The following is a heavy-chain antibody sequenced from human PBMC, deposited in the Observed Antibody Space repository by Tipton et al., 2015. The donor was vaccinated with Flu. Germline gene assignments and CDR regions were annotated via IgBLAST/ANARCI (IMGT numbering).Heavy chain of an antibody. CDR1: GSSFSSYW. D-gene: IGHD2-21*02. CDR3: VRQNCGGDCYPDY. V-gene: IGHV5-51*01. J-gene: IGHJ4*02. Sequence: VQLVQSGPEVKKPGESLKISCKGSGSSFSSYWIAWVRQMPGKGLEWMGIIYPDDSDTKYSPSFQGHVTFSADKSVNTAYLQWSSLKASDTAIYFCVRQNCGGDCYPDYWGQGTLVTVSS. CDR2: IYPDDSDT.